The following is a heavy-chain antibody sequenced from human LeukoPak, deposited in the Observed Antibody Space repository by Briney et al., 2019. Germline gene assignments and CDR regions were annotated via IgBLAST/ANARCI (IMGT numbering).Heavy chain of an antibody. V-gene: IGHV3-66*01. D-gene: IGHD3-10*02. CDR3: AELGITMIGGV. J-gene: IGHJ6*04. CDR1: GFTVSRNY. CDR2: IYSGGNT. Sequence: GGSLRLSCAASGFTVSRNYMTWVRQAPGKGLEWVSVIYSGGNTYYAESVKGRFTISRDNAKNSLYLQMNSLRAEDTAVYYCAELGITMIGGVWGKGTTVTISS.